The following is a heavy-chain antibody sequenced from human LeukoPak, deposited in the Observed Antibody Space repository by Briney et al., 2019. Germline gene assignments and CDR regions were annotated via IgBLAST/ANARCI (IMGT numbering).Heavy chain of an antibody. J-gene: IGHJ4*02. D-gene: IGHD3-22*01. V-gene: IGHV4-34*01. CDR2: INHSGST. Sequence: ASETLSLTCAVYGGSFSGYYWSWIRQPPGKGLEWIGEINHSGSTNYNPSLKSRVTISVDTSKNQFSLKLSSVTAADTAVYYCARGVVVVISEYFDYWGQGTLVTVSS. CDR1: GGSFSGYY. CDR3: ARGVVVVISEYFDY.